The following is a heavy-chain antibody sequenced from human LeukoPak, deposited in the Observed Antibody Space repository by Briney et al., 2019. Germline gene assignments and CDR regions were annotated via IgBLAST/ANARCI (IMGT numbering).Heavy chain of an antibody. CDR2: INAGNGNT. D-gene: IGHD1-26*01. J-gene: IGHJ4*02. CDR1: GYTFTSYA. V-gene: IGHV1-3*03. Sequence: ASVKVSCKASGYTFTSYAMHWVRQAPGQRLEWMGWINAGNGNTKYSQEFQGRVTITRDTSASTAYMELSSLRSEDMAVYYCARESGSYPAFDYWGQGTLVTVSS. CDR3: ARESGSYPAFDY.